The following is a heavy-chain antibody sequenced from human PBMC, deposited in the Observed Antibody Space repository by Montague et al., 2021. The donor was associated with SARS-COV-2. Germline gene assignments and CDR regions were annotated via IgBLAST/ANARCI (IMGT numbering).Heavy chain of an antibody. CDR3: ARGGGYCSGGSCYYWFDP. D-gene: IGHD2-15*01. V-gene: IGHV4-59*11. CDR2: FYYKGTT. CDR1: GRGTSAQN. J-gene: IGHJ5*02. Sequence: SETLSLTCSGPGRGTSAQNGRANVWTPVTRLECMPYFYYKGTTNYNPSVKSRVTISVDTSKNQFSLKLNSVTAADTAVYYCARGGGYCSGGSCYYWFDPWGQGTLVTVSS.